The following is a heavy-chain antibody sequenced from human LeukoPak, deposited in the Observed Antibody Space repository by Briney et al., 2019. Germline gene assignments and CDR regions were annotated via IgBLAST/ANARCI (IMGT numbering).Heavy chain of an antibody. J-gene: IGHJ5*02. CDR2: INPNSGGT. D-gene: IGHD6-6*01. V-gene: IGHV1-2*06. CDR3: ARDHPSSIAARPRWFDP. CDR1: GYTFTGYY. Sequence: ASVKVSCKXSGYTFTGYYMHWVRQAPGQGLEWMGRINPNSGGTNYSQKFQGRVTMTRDTSISTAYMELSRLRSDDTAVYYCARDHPSSIAARPRWFDPWGQGTLVTVSS.